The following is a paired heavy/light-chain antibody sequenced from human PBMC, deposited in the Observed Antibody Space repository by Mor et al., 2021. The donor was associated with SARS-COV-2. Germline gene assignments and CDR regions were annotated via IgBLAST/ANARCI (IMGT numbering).Light chain of an antibody. CDR2: ETS. CDR3: QQRSNWPPLT. Sequence: EIVLTQSPATLSLSPGERATLSCRASQSVRSYLAWYQHKPGQGPRLLIYETSNRATGIPARFSGSGSGTDFTLTISSLEPEDFAVYYCQQRSNWPPLTFGGGTKVEI. CDR1: QSVRSY. V-gene: IGKV3-11*01. J-gene: IGKJ4*01.
Heavy chain of an antibody. CDR2: VSSDGSNT. CDR1: GFTFSNYA. J-gene: IGHJ3*01. CDR3: AKDQGFLEWFHVFDF. D-gene: IGHD3-3*01. Sequence: QVQLVESGGGVVQPGRSLRLSCAASGFTFSNYAMHWVRQAPGKGLEWVAVVSSDGSNTYYSDSVKGRFSISRDNSKNTLYLQINSLRAEDTAIFYCAKDQGFLEWFHVFDFWGQGTTVTVSS. V-gene: IGHV3-30*18.